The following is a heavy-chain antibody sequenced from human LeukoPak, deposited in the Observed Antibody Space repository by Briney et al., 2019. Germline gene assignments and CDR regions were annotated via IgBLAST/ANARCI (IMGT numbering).Heavy chain of an antibody. CDR1: AFTFRSYA. CDR2: VSRSGAAT. CDR3: ARDTLGLPGTRYFFDS. J-gene: IGHJ4*02. Sequence: PGGSLRLSCATSAFTFRSYAMTWVRQAPGRGLEWVSSVSRSGAATFYADSVKGRFTISRDNSKNTLYLQMHSLRAEDTALYYCARDTLGLPGTRYFFDSWGQGTLVTVSS. V-gene: IGHV3-23*01. D-gene: IGHD6-13*01.